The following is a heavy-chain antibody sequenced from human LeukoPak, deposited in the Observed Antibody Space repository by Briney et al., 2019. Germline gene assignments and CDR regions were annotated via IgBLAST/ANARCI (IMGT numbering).Heavy chain of an antibody. CDR1: GFTFHDYA. V-gene: IGHV3-9*01. CDR2: ISWNRGSI. J-gene: IGHJ4*02. CDR3: TKAIQVRAYSVASDY. D-gene: IGHD1-26*01. Sequence: SLRLSCAASGFTFHDYAMYWVWQTPGKGLEWVSGISWNRGSIGYADSVKGRFTISRDNAKNSLYLQMDSLRVEDTALYYCTKAIQVRAYSVASDYWGQGTLVTVSS.